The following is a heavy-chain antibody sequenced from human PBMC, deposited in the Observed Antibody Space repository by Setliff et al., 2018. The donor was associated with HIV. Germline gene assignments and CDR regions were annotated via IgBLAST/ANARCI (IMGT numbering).Heavy chain of an antibody. J-gene: IGHJ6*03. Sequence: PSETLSLTCTVSGGSISTSRYYWGWIRQPPGKGLEWIGSINHRGNTYSNPSLTSRAAISVDTSKNQSSLKLSSVPAADTAVYYCASLDGSESPYIYYYYMDVWGKGTAVTVSS. CDR2: INHRGNT. CDR1: GGSISTSRYY. V-gene: IGHV4-39*01. CDR3: ASLDGSESPYIYYYYMDV. D-gene: IGHD3-10*01.